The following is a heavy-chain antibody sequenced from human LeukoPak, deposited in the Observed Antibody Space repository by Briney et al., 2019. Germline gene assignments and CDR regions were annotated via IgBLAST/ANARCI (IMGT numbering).Heavy chain of an antibody. Sequence: GGSLRLSCAASGFIFSNYGMHWVRQAPGKGLEWVALIWYDGRNKYYVDSVKGRFTISRDNSKNTLYLQMNSLRAEDTAVYFCAKLDYYDTHWGQGTLVTVSS. V-gene: IGHV3-33*06. CDR2: IWYDGRNK. CDR3: AKLDYYDTH. CDR1: GFIFSNYG. J-gene: IGHJ4*02. D-gene: IGHD3-22*01.